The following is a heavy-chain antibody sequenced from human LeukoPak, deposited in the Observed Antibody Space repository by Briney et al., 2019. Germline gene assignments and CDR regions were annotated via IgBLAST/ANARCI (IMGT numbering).Heavy chain of an antibody. CDR2: INPSGGST. D-gene: IGHD1/OR15-1a*01. Sequence: XXIINPSGGSTSYAQKFQGRVTMTRDTSTSTVYMELSSLRSEDTAVYYCARYLAGNNWNKFDPWGQGTLVTVSS. V-gene: IGHV1-46*01. CDR3: ARYLAGNNWNKFDP. J-gene: IGHJ5*02.